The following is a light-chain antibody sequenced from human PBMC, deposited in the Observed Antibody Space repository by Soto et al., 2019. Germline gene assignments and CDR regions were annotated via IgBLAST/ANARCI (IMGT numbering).Light chain of an antibody. Sequence: VISMTQSPSLLSASTGDLVTITCRVSPGISSFLAWYQQKPGKAPELLIYAASILQGGVPSRFSGSGSGTEFTLTISGLQSEDSATYYCQQYYSFPWTFGQGTKVEVK. J-gene: IGKJ1*01. CDR1: PGISSF. V-gene: IGKV1D-8*01. CDR2: AAS. CDR3: QQYYSFPWT.